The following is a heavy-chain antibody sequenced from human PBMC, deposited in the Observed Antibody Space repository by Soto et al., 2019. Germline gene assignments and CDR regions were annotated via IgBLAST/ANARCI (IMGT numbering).Heavy chain of an antibody. V-gene: IGHV3-30*18. D-gene: IGHD3-10*01. CDR3: AKDRRGAGVRGYLDY. J-gene: IGHJ4*02. Sequence: QVQLVESGGGVVQPGKSLRLSCAGSGFTFSSYGMDWVRQAPGKGLEWVAVISYDGSNKYYADSVKGRFTISRDNSKNTLYLQMSSRRADDTAVYYCAKDRRGAGVRGYLDYGGQGTLVTVSS. CDR1: GFTFSSYG. CDR2: ISYDGSNK.